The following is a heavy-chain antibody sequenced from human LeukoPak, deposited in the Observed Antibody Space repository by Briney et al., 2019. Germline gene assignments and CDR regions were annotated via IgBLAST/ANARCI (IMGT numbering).Heavy chain of an antibody. CDR3: ARAGLGGHYIDY. V-gene: IGHV3-11*01. J-gene: IGHJ4*02. Sequence: GGSLRLSGAASGFTFSDYYMTWIRQAPGQGLEWISYVSGSDENKYYAGSVRGRFAISRDNAEKSLFLQMSNVRAEDTAVYYCARAGLGGHYIDYWGQGTLVTVSS. D-gene: IGHD2-15*01. CDR1: GFTFSDYY. CDR2: VSGSDENK.